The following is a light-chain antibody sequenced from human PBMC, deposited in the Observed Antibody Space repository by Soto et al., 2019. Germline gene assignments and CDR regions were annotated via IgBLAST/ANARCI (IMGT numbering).Light chain of an antibody. J-gene: IGLJ1*01. V-gene: IGLV2-14*01. Sequence: QSALTQPASGSGSPGQSITSSCTGTSSDVGGYNYVSWYQQHPGKAPKLIIYEVSNRPSGVSNRFSGSKSGNTAALTISGLQAEDEADYYCNAYTSKTTGVFGTGTKLTVL. CDR2: EVS. CDR1: SSDVGGYNY. CDR3: NAYTSKTTGV.